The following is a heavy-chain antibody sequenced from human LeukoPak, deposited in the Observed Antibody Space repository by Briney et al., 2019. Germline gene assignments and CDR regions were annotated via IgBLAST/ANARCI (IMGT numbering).Heavy chain of an antibody. J-gene: IGHJ4*02. CDR2: ISSSSSTI. D-gene: IGHD6-19*01. V-gene: IGHV3-48*01. CDR3: ARDRVEYSSGWPVDY. CDR1: GFTFSSYS. Sequence: PGGSLRRSCAASGFTFSSYSMNWVRQAPGKGLEWVSYISSSSSTIYYADSVKGRFTISRDNAKNSLYLQMNSLRAEDTAVYYCARDRVEYSSGWPVDYWGQGTLVTVSS.